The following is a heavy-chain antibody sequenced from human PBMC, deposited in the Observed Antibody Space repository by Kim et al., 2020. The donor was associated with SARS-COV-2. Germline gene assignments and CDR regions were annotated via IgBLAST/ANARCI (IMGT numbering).Heavy chain of an antibody. V-gene: IGHV1-69*13. D-gene: IGHD3-10*01. CDR3: AGVLLWFGELAGAFDI. Sequence: SVKVSCKASGGTFNYFAINWVRQAPGQGLEWMGGIVPLFGTPNYAQNFQGRVTITADESTTTAYMELSSLTSEDTAVFYCAGVLLWFGELAGAFDIWGQGTMVTVSS. J-gene: IGHJ3*02. CDR2: IVPLFGTP. CDR1: GGTFNYFA.